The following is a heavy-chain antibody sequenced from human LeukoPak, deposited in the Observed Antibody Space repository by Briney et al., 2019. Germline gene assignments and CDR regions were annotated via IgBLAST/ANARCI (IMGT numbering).Heavy chain of an antibody. Sequence: GGSLRLSCAASGFTFSSYAMSWVRQAPGKGLEWVSAISGSGGSTYYADSVKGRFTISRDNSKNTLYLQMNSLRAEDTAVYCCAKGHQYSYVLFDYWGQGPLVTVSS. V-gene: IGHV3-23*01. J-gene: IGHJ4*02. CDR3: AKGHQYSYVLFDY. D-gene: IGHD5-18*01. CDR2: ISGSGGST. CDR1: GFTFSSYA.